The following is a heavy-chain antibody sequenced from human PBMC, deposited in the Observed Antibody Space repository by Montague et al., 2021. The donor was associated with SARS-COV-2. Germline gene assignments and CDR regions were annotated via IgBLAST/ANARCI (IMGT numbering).Heavy chain of an antibody. CDR3: ARGLRIAAAGTGSGYYYGMDV. J-gene: IGHJ6*02. CDR2: IYSGGST. Sequence: SRRLSCAASGFTFSNAWMSWVRQAPGKGLEWVSVIYSGGSTYYADSVKGRFTISRHNSKNTLYLQMNSLRAEDTAVYYCARGLRIAAAGTGSGYYYGMDVWGPGTTVTVFS. D-gene: IGHD6-13*01. V-gene: IGHV3-53*04. CDR1: GFTFSNAW.